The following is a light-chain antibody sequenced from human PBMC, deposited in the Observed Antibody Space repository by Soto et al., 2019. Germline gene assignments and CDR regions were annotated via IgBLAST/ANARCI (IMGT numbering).Light chain of an antibody. CDR1: QTVSNNY. V-gene: IGKV3-20*01. CDR3: QQYGSPPLT. J-gene: IGKJ4*01. Sequence: EIVLTQSPGTLSLSPGERATLSCWASQTVSNNYLAWYQQKPGQAPRLLIYGASNRATGIPDRFSASGSGTDFAPTTTRVEPEDCAVYYCQQYGSPPLTFGGGSKVEIK. CDR2: GAS.